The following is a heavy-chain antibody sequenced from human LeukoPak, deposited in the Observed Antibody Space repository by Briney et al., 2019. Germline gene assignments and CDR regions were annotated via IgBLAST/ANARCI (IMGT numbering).Heavy chain of an antibody. D-gene: IGHD2-15*01. CDR3: ARVYGYCSGGSCYPRNYYFDY. Sequence: SETLSLTCAVYGRSFSGYYWSWIRQPPGKGLEWIGEINHSGSTNYNPSLKSRVTISVDTSKNQFSLKLSSVTAADTAVYYCARVYGYCSGGSCYPRNYYFDYWGQGTLVTVSS. CDR1: GRSFSGYY. J-gene: IGHJ4*02. V-gene: IGHV4-34*01. CDR2: INHSGST.